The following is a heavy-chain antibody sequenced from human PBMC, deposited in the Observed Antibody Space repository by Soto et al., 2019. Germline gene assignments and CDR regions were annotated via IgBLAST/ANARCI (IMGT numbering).Heavy chain of an antibody. V-gene: IGHV4-31*03. J-gene: IGHJ4*02. CDR2: IYYSGGT. CDR1: GGSIRRGGYY. D-gene: IGHD3-22*01. Sequence: SETRSFTCTISGGSIRRGGYYCSCIRHHPWKGLGLIVYIYYSGGTYYNPYLKSRVTISVDTSKNQFSLKLSSVTAADTAVYYCARSILAYDSSGYYYWGQGTLVTVS. CDR3: ARSILAYDSSGYYY.